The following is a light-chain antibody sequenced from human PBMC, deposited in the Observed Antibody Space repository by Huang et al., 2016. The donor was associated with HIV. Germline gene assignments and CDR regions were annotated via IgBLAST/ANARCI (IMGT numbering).Light chain of an antibody. J-gene: IGKJ4*01. CDR2: KAF. V-gene: IGKV1-5*03. CDR1: QSVNSW. Sequence: DIQMTQSPSTLSASVGDRVTITCRASQSVNSWLALYQQKPGKAPKLLITKAFALESGVPSRFSGSGSETEFTLTISSLQPDDFATYYCQQYSRYLSFGGGTKVEIK. CDR3: QQYSRYLS.